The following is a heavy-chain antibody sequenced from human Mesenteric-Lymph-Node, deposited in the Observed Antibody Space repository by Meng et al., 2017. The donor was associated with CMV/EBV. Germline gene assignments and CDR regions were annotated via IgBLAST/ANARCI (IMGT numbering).Heavy chain of an antibody. CDR3: ARSSHHTYCSSTGCYTGRYPNWFDP. Sequence: ASVKVSCKASGYTFTSYDINWVRQATGQGLEWMGWMNPNSGNTGYAQKFQGRVTITRNTSISTAYMELSSLRAEDTAVYYCARSSHHTYCSSTGCYTGRYPNWFDPWGQGTLVTVSS. V-gene: IGHV1-8*03. CDR2: MNPNSGNT. D-gene: IGHD2-2*02. J-gene: IGHJ5*02. CDR1: GYTFTSYD.